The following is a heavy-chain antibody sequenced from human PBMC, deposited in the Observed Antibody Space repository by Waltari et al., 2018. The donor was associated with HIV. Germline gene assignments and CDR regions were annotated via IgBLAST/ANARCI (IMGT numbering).Heavy chain of an antibody. J-gene: IGHJ4*02. CDR1: GGSISSGSYY. CDR2: IYTSGRT. CDR3: ARAYRPTDIDY. D-gene: IGHD3-16*02. Sequence: QVQLQESGPGLVKPSQTLSLTCTVSGGSISSGSYYWRWIRQPAGKGLEWIGRIYTSGRTNYSPSLKSRVTILVDTSKNQFSLKLSSVTAADTAVYYCARAYRPTDIDYWGQGTLVTVSS. V-gene: IGHV4-61*02.